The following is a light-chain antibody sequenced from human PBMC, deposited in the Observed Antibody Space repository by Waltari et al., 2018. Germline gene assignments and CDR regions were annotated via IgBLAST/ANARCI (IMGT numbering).Light chain of an antibody. V-gene: IGLV2-14*01. J-gene: IGLJ3*02. Sequence: QSSLNQPASLSGSPGQSVTLSCTGTSSDVGGYNYVLWYPQHPGKAPQRMIYDVSNRPSGVSNRFSGSKSGNTASRTISGLQAEDEADYYCSSYTSSSRWVFCGGTKLTVL. CDR3: SSYTSSSRWV. CDR2: DVS. CDR1: SSDVGGYNY.